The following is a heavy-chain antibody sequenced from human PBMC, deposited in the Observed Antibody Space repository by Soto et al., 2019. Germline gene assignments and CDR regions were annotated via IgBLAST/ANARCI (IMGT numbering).Heavy chain of an antibody. D-gene: IGHD6-13*01. V-gene: IGHV4-59*08. CDR3: AGSKGIAAAALDY. Sequence: SETLSLTCTVSGGSISSYYRSWIRQPPGKGLEWIGYIYYSGSTNYNPSLKSRVTISVDTSKNQFSLKLSSVTAADTAVYYCAGSKGIAAAALDYWGQGTLVTVSS. CDR1: GGSISSYY. CDR2: IYYSGST. J-gene: IGHJ4*02.